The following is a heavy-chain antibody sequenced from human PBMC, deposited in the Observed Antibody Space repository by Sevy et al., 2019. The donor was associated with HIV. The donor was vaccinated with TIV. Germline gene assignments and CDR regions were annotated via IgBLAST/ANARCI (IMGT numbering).Heavy chain of an antibody. CDR1: GFTFRNYA. CDR3: ARKYDSSGYFDY. CDR2: ISGTGGSGDKA. D-gene: IGHD3-22*01. V-gene: IGHV3-23*01. J-gene: IGHJ5*01. Sequence: GGCLRLSCAASGFTFRNYAMNWVRQAPGKGLEWVSGISGTGGSGDKANYADSVKGRFTISRDDSKNSLYLQLNTLRADDTAIYYCARKYDSSGYFDYWGHGTLVTVSS.